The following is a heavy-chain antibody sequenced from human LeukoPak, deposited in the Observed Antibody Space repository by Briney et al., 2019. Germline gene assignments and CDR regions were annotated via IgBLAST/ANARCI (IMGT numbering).Heavy chain of an antibody. CDR3: AREGFCSRTTCALDAIEI. J-gene: IGHJ3*02. CDR1: GFTFSSYT. V-gene: IGHV3-48*01. Sequence: PGGSLRLSCAASGFTFSSYTMNWVRQAPGKGLEWVSYISSGSGTIYYADSVKGRFTISRDNAKNSLYLQMNSLRAEDTAVYYCAREGFCSRTTCALDAIEIWGQGTLVAVSS. D-gene: IGHD2-2*01. CDR2: ISSGSGTI.